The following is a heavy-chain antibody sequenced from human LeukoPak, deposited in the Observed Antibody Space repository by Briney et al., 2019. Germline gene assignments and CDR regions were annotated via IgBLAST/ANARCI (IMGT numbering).Heavy chain of an antibody. CDR3: ARLETYYDFWSGYFSPGMDV. J-gene: IGHJ6*02. D-gene: IGHD3-3*01. CDR2: IYYSGST. Sequence: PSETLSLTCTVSGGSISSSSYYWGWIRQPPGKGLEWIGSIYYSGSTYYNPSLKSRVTISVDTSKNQFSLKLSSVTAADTAVYYCARLETYYDFWSGYFSPGMDVWGQGTTVTVSS. V-gene: IGHV4-39*01. CDR1: GGSISSSSYY.